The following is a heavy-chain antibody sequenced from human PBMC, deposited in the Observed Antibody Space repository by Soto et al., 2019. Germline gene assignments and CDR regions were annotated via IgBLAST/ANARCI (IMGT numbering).Heavy chain of an antibody. Sequence: QLQLQESGSGLVKPSQTLSLTCAVSGGSISSGGYSWSWIRQPPGKGLEWIGYIYHSGSTYYNPSLQSRVTISVDRSKNQFSLKLSSVTAADTAVYYCAREPTAYSTGYYYYGMDVWGQGTTVTVSS. CDR2: IYHSGST. CDR1: GGSISSGGYS. D-gene: IGHD4-4*01. CDR3: AREPTAYSTGYYYYGMDV. V-gene: IGHV4-30-2*01. J-gene: IGHJ6*02.